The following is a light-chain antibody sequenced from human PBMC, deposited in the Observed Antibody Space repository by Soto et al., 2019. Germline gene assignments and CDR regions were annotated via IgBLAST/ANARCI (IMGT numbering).Light chain of an antibody. CDR1: YSNIGSNF. CDR2: DNS. V-gene: IGLV1-51*01. Sequence: QSVLTQSSSVSAAAGQKVSISCSGSYSNIGSNFVSWYQHFPGSAPKPVIYDNSQRPSGIPDRFSGSKSGSSATLGITGLQTGDEADYYCGTWDSSLSVVVFGGGTKLTVL. J-gene: IGLJ2*01. CDR3: GTWDSSLSVVV.